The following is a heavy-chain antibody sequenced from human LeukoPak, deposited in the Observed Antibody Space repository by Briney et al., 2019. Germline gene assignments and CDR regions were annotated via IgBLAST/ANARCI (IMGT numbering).Heavy chain of an antibody. CDR2: FDPEDGET. V-gene: IGHV1-24*01. CDR3: AASGYGFGELPSYFHYYMDV. CDR1: GYTLTELS. D-gene: IGHD3-10*01. J-gene: IGHJ6*03. Sequence: ASVKVSCKVSGYTLTELSMHWVRQAPGKGLEWMGGFDPEDGETIYAQKFQGRVTMTEDTSIDTAYMELSSLRSEDTAVYYCAASGYGFGELPSYFHYYMDVWGTGTTVTISS.